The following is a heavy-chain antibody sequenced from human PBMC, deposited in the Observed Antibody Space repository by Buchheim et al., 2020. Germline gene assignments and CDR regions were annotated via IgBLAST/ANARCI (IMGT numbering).Heavy chain of an antibody. CDR2: IYYSGST. CDR1: GGSIISGANY. J-gene: IGHJ4*02. D-gene: IGHD3-22*01. V-gene: IGHV4-31*11. CDR3: VREDDSSGSFDY. Sequence: QVQLQESGPGLVKPSQTLSLTCAVSGGSIISGANYWSWIRQHPGKGLEWIGYIYYSGSTFFNPSLKRRVIMSIDISKNQFSLNLRSVTAADTAVYYCVREDDSSGSFDYWGQGTL.